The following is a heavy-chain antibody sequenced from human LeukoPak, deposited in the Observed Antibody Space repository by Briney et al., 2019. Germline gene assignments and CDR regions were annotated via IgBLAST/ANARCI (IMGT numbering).Heavy chain of an antibody. CDR2: IYYSGST. D-gene: IGHD3-22*01. CDR1: GGSISSYY. CDR3: ARGFYDSSGYYSRIDYYFDY. Sequence: PSETLSLTCTVSGGSISSYYWSWIRQPPGKGLEWIGYIYYSGSTNYNPSLKSRVTISVDTSKNQFSLKLSSVTAADTAVYYCARGFYDSSGYYSRIDYYFDYWGQGTLVTVSS. J-gene: IGHJ4*02. V-gene: IGHV4-59*01.